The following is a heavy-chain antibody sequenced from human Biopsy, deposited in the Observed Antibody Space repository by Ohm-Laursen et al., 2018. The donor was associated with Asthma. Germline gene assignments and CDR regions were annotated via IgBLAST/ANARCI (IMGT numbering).Heavy chain of an antibody. V-gene: IGHV3-7*01. CDR1: GFTFGDYW. CDR3: ARGGYCTSPTCPWGRYATDV. CDR2: IKHDGTEK. Sequence: SLRLSCAAFGFTFGDYWMSWVRQVPGKGLEWVANIKHDGTEKNHVDSLKGRFTISRDNAKNSLYLQMNSLRAEDTAVYYCARGGYCTSPTCPWGRYATDVWGQGTTVTVSS. D-gene: IGHD2-8*01. J-gene: IGHJ6*02.